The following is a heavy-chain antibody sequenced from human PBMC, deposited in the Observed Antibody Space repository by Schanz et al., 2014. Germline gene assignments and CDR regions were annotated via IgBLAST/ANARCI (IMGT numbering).Heavy chain of an antibody. CDR3: ARSPNNNDFWSGYTLRADYDSYMDV. CDR1: GFTFSSYA. CDR2: ISWNSGSI. Sequence: EVQLLESGGGLVQPGGSLRLSCAGSGFTFSSYAMSWVRQTPGKGLEWVSSISWNSGSIDYADSVKGRFTISRDNAKNSLYLQMNSLRAEDTAVYYCARSPNNNDFWSGYTLRADYDSYMDVWGKGTTVTVS. J-gene: IGHJ6*03. V-gene: IGHV3-48*04. D-gene: IGHD3-3*01.